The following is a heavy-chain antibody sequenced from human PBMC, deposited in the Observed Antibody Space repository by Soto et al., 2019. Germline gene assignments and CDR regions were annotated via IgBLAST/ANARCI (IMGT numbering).Heavy chain of an antibody. CDR2: SHQGGNT. J-gene: IGHJ4*02. Sequence: QVQLQESGPRLVKPSGTLSLPCAVSGVSITSHDWWTWVRQPPGKGLEWIGESHQGGNTNYNSYLERRVTISVDKSKNQCALKLTSGTVADTAVYYCATRESSRFYWGQGTVVTVSS. D-gene: IGHD6-13*01. CDR1: GVSITSHDW. V-gene: IGHV4-4*02. CDR3: ATRESSRFY.